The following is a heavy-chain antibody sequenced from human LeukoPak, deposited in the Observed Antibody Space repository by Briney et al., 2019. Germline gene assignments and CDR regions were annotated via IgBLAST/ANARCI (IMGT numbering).Heavy chain of an antibody. D-gene: IGHD2-2*01. V-gene: IGHV1-46*01. J-gene: IGHJ6*03. CDR2: INPSGGST. CDR1: GYTFTSYY. Sequence: ASAKVSCKASGYTFTSYYMHWVRQAPGQGLEWMGLINPSGGSTSYAQKFQGRVTMTRDTSTSTVYMELSSLRSEDTAVYYCARDSDLGVPAATRAYYMDVWGKGTTVTISS. CDR3: ARDSDLGVPAATRAYYMDV.